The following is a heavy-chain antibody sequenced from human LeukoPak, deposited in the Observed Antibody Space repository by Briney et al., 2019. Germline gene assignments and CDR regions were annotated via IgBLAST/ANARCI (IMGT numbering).Heavy chain of an antibody. Sequence: PLDTLSLTCSVSGDSVTSYYWSWIRQPPGKGLEWIGYVSYDGTTNYTPSLRSRVIMAVDTAKNHISLRLTSLSAADTAVYYCARLDCTGDGCYNHWGQGILVTVSS. CDR2: VSYDGTT. V-gene: IGHV4-59*08. D-gene: IGHD2-8*02. CDR1: GDSVTSYY. CDR3: ARLDCTGDGCYNH. J-gene: IGHJ1*01.